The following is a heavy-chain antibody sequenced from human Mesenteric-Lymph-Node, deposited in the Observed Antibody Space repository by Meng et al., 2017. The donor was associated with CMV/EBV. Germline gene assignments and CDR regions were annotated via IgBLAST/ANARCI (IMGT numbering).Heavy chain of an antibody. Sequence: IGWVRQDPGQGLEWMGWISAYNGNTNYAQKLQSRVTMTTDTSTSTAYMELRSLRSDDTAVYYCARAGYYDFWSIKPGGDYYYYGMDVWGQGTTVTVSS. CDR2: ISAYNGNT. D-gene: IGHD3-3*01. CDR3: ARAGYYDFWSIKPGGDYYYYGMDV. J-gene: IGHJ6*02. V-gene: IGHV1-18*01.